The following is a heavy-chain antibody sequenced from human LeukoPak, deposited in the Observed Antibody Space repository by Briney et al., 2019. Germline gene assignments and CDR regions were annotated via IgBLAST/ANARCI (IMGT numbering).Heavy chain of an antibody. CDR3: VKGIVVVPAAIESGYYYYGMDV. Sequence: GGSLRLSCSASGFTFSSYAMHWVRQAPGKGLEYVSAISSNGGSTYYADSVKGRFTISRDNSKNTLYLQMSSLRAEDTAVYYCVKGIVVVPAAIESGYYYYGMDVWGKGTTVTVSS. J-gene: IGHJ6*04. D-gene: IGHD2-2*02. V-gene: IGHV3-64D*06. CDR2: ISSNGGST. CDR1: GFTFSSYA.